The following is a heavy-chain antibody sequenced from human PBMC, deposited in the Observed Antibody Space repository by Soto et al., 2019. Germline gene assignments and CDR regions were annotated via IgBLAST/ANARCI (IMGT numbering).Heavy chain of an antibody. J-gene: IGHJ4*02. CDR3: AKDRYYGSGSLNY. CDR2: ISYDGSNK. CDR1: GFTFSSYA. Sequence: PGGSLRLSCAASGFTFSSYAMSWVRQAPGKGLEWVAVISYDGSNKYYADSVKGRFTISRDNSKNTLYLQMNSLRAEDTAVYYCAKDRYYGSGSLNYWGQGTLVTVSS. V-gene: IGHV3-30*18. D-gene: IGHD3-10*01.